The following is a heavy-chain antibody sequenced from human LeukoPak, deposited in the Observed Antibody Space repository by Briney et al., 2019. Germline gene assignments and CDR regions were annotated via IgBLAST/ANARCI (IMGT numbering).Heavy chain of an antibody. V-gene: IGHV4-59*01. Sequence: PSETLSLTCTVSGDSITSSYWTWIRQPPGKGLEWIGYIYYSGSTNYKPSLKSRVTISVDMSKNQFSLRLNSVTAVDTAVYYCARGSSYDFWSGYPYTPLDYWGQGTVVTVSS. D-gene: IGHD3-3*01. CDR3: ARGSSYDFWSGYPYTPLDY. CDR2: IYYSGST. CDR1: GDSITSSY. J-gene: IGHJ4*02.